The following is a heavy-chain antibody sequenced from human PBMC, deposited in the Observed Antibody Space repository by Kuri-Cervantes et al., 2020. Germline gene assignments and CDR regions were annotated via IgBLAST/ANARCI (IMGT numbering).Heavy chain of an antibody. CDR2: ISPTSSHI. D-gene: IGHD4-17*01. Sequence: GESLKISCAASGFTFSSYWMSWVRQPPGKGLEWVSSISPTSSHIYYADSVKGRFTISRDNAKNSVYLQMNSLRADDTAVYYCARDRGYGDFDFTYWGQGTLVTVSS. V-gene: IGHV3-21*01. J-gene: IGHJ4*02. CDR1: GFTFSSYW. CDR3: ARDRGYGDFDFTY.